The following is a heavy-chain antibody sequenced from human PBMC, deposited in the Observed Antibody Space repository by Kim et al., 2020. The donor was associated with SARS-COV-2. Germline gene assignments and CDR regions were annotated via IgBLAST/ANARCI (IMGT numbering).Heavy chain of an antibody. CDR2: IRSKGYYGNT. D-gene: IGHD2-2*01. J-gene: IGHJ4*02. V-gene: IGHV3-49*04. CDR1: GFRFVDYT. Sequence: GGSLRLSCTASGFRFVDYTIHWVRQVPGKGLEWVGFIRSKGYYGNTAYAASVKGRFTISRDDSKDIAYLQLNRLKTEDTAVYYCARGLPSNVFSFAYYSDYWGQGTPVTVSS. CDR3: ARGLPSNVFSFAYYSDY.